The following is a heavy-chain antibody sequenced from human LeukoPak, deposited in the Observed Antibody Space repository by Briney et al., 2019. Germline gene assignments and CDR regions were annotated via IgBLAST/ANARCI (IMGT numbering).Heavy chain of an antibody. Sequence: PETLSLTCTVSGGSIRSYYWSWIRQPPGKGLEWIGYFYYSGSTNYNPSLKSRVTISVDVSKNQFSLKLSSVTAADTAVYYCARHHSGYYSQTFDNWGQGTLVTVSS. CDR3: ARHHSGYYSQTFDN. V-gene: IGHV4-59*08. CDR2: FYYSGST. J-gene: IGHJ4*02. D-gene: IGHD5-12*01. CDR1: GGSIRSYY.